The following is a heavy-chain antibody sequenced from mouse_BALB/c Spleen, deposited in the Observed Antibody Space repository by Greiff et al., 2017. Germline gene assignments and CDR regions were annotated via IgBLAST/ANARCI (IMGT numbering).Heavy chain of an antibody. CDR1: GFTFSSFG. CDR2: ISSGSSTI. CDR3: AREGWFAY. Sequence: EVKVVESGGDLVKPGGSLKLSCAASGFTFSSFGMHWVRQAPEKGLEWVAYISSGSSTIYYADTVKGRFTISRDNPKNTLFLQMTSLRSEDTAMYYCAREGWFAYWGQGTLVTVSA. V-gene: IGHV5-17*02. J-gene: IGHJ3*01.